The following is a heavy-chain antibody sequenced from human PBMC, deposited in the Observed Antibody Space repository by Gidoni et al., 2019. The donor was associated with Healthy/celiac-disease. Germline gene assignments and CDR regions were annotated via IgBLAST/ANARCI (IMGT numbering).Heavy chain of an antibody. J-gene: IGHJ5*02. Sequence: EVQLVGSGGGLVKPGGTLRLSCAPAGFTSRNARMSWVRPAPGNGLEWVGRIKSKTDGGTTDYAAPVKGRFTISRDDSKNTLYLQMNSLKTEDTAVYYCTTTATYYDFWSTINQGWFDPWGQGTLVTVSS. CDR3: TTTATYYDFWSTINQGWFDP. CDR1: GFTSRNAR. CDR2: IKSKTDGGTT. D-gene: IGHD3-3*01. V-gene: IGHV3-15*01.